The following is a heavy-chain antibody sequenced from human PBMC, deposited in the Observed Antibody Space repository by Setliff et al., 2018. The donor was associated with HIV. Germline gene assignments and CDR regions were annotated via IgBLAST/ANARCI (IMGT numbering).Heavy chain of an antibody. Sequence: PSETLSRTCAVYGGSFSGYYWTWIRQPPGRGLEWIGEIIHSGGTNYNRSLKSRVTISVDTSKNQFSLNLSSVTAADTAVYYCARGGLGVVGAIDYWSQGTLVTVSS. D-gene: IGHD2-15*01. J-gene: IGHJ4*02. V-gene: IGHV4-34*01. CDR1: GGSFSGYY. CDR3: ARGGLGVVGAIDY. CDR2: IIHSGGT.